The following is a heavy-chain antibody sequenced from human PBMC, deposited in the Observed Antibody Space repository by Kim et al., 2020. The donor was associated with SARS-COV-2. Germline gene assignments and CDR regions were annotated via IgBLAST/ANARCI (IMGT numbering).Heavy chain of an antibody. V-gene: IGHV1-69*04. Sequence: SVKVSCKASGGTFSSYAISWVRQAPGQGLEWMGRIIPILGIANYAQKFQGRVTITADKSTSTAYMELSSLRSEGTAVYYCARAGSNYFNWFDPWGQGTLVTVSS. CDR3: ARAGSNYFNWFDP. CDR2: IIPILGIA. J-gene: IGHJ5*02. D-gene: IGHD4-4*01. CDR1: GGTFSSYA.